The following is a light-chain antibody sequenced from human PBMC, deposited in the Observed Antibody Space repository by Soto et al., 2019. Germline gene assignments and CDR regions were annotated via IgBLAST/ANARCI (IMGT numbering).Light chain of an antibody. CDR2: EVS. CDR1: NNDIGRYAT. CDR3: CSYTSSDPCV. Sequence: QSALTQPASVSGSLGQSITISCTGTNNDIGRYATVSWYQHHPGKAPQLLIYEVSKLPSGVSHRFSGSRSGSTASLTISGLQAEDEADYFCCSYTSSDPCVFGAGTQLTVL. V-gene: IGLV2-14*01. J-gene: IGLJ3*02.